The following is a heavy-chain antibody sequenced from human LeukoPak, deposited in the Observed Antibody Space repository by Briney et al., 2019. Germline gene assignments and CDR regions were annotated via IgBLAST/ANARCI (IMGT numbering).Heavy chain of an antibody. D-gene: IGHD3-22*01. CDR2: IYPGDSDT. Sequence: EALEISWKGSGYSFTSYWIGWVRPMPGKGLEGMGIIYPGDSDTRYSPSFQGQVTISADKSISTAYLQWSSLKASDTAMYYCARRPSGITMIDYWGQGTLVTVSS. CDR1: GYSFTSYW. V-gene: IGHV5-51*01. CDR3: ARRPSGITMIDY. J-gene: IGHJ4*02.